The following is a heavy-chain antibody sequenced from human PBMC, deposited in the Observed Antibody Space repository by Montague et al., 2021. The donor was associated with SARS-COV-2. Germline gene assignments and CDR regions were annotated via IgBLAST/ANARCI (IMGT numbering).Heavy chain of an antibody. J-gene: IGHJ4*02. Sequence: SLRLSCAASGVTFSTYSMNWVRQAPGKGLEWVSYISGSSHTIYYANSVKGRFTISRDNAKNSLYLQMSSLRDEDTAVYYCARVRRRGSYRWGYYLDYWGQGTLVTVSP. V-gene: IGHV3-48*02. D-gene: IGHD3-16*02. CDR1: GVTFSTYS. CDR3: ARVRRRGSYRWGYYLDY. CDR2: ISGSSHTI.